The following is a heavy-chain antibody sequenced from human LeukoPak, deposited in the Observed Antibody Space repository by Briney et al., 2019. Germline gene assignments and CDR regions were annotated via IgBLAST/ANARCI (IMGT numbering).Heavy chain of an antibody. J-gene: IGHJ3*02. D-gene: IGHD2-2*01. CDR3: ARERVIPAAIRAFDI. Sequence: SETLSLTCTVSGGSISSYYWSWIRQPPGKGLEWIGYIYYSGSTNYNPSLRSRVTISVDTSKNQFSLKLSSVTAADTAVYFCARERVIPAAIRAFDIWGRGTMVTVSS. CDR1: GGSISSYY. V-gene: IGHV4-59*01. CDR2: IYYSGST.